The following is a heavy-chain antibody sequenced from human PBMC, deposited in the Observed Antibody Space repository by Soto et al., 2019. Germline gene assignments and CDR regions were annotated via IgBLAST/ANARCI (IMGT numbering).Heavy chain of an antibody. V-gene: IGHV3-23*01. J-gene: IGHJ4*02. CDR1: GFTFSSYA. CDR2: ISGSGGST. CDR3: ANPPGSGSSPH. Sequence: GGSLRLSCAASGFTFSSYAMSWVRQAQGKGLEWVAAISGSGGSTYYADSVKGRFTISRDNSKNTLYLQMNSLRAEDTAVYYCANPPGSGSSPHWGQGTLVTVSS. D-gene: IGHD3-10*01.